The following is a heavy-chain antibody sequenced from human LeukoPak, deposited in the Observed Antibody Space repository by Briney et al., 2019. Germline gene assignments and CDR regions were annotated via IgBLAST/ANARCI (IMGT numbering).Heavy chain of an antibody. Sequence: GALRLSCAASGFTFSDYYMSWIRQAPGKGLEWVSYISSSGGTIYYADSVKGRFTISRDNAKNSLYLQMNSLRTEDTAVYYCARERIAAADYWGQGTLVTVSS. J-gene: IGHJ4*02. CDR1: GFTFSDYY. CDR2: ISSSGGTI. V-gene: IGHV3-11*01. CDR3: ARERIAAADY. D-gene: IGHD6-13*01.